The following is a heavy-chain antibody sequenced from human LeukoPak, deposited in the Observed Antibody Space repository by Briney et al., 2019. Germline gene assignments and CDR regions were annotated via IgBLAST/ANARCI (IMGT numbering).Heavy chain of an antibody. CDR1: GFTFSGYG. Sequence: GGSLRLSCAASGFTFSGYGMHWVRQAPGKGLEWVAVISYDGSNKYYADSVKGRFTISRDNSKNTLYLQMNSLRAEDTAVYYCAKWKYSNSGIDDYWGQGTLVTVSS. D-gene: IGHD6-6*01. CDR3: AKWKYSNSGIDDY. V-gene: IGHV3-30*18. J-gene: IGHJ4*02. CDR2: ISYDGSNK.